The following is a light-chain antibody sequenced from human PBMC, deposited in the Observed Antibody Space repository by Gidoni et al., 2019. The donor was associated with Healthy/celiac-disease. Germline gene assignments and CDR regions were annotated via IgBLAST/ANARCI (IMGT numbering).Light chain of an antibody. V-gene: IGKV1-33*01. J-gene: IGKJ2*01. CDR1: QDISNY. CDR2: DAS. Sequence: DIQMTQSPSSLSASVGDRVTITCQASQDISNYLNWYQQKPGKAPKLLIYDASNLETGVPSRFSGSGSGTDFTVTISSLQPEDIATYYCQQYDNLPPVNVXQGTKLEIK. CDR3: QQYDNLPPVN.